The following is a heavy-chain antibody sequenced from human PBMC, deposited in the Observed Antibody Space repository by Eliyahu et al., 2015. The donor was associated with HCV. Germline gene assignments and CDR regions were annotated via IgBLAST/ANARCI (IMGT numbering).Heavy chain of an antibody. D-gene: IGHD1-26*01. J-gene: IGHJ6*02. Sequence: QVQLVESGGGLVXPGGSLRLSCAASGFTFSXYYMIWIRQAPGKGLEWVSYISSSGNTIYYADSVKGRFTISKDNAKNSLYLQMNSLRAEDTAIYYCARGSGTFLYYYYAMDVWGQGTTVTVSS. CDR3: ARGSGTFLYYYYAMDV. V-gene: IGHV3-11*01. CDR1: GFTFSXYY. CDR2: ISSSGNTI.